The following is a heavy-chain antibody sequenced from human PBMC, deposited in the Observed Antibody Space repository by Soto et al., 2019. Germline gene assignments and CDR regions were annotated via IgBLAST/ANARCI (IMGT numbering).Heavy chain of an antibody. V-gene: IGHV1-69*06. CDR1: GGTFGSYS. CDR2: IIGIFGTA. CDR3: ARQQGTAAANDY. Sequence: QVQLVQSGTEVKEPGSSVKVSCKASGGTFGSYSISWVRQAPGQGLEWMGGIIGIFGTANYAQKFQGRVTITADKSTSTAYMELSSLRSEYTAVYYCARQQGTAAANDYWGQGTLVTVSS. J-gene: IGHJ4*02. D-gene: IGHD6-13*01.